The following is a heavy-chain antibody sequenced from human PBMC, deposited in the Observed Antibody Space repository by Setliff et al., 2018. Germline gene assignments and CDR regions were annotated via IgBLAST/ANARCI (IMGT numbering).Heavy chain of an antibody. CDR3: ARGGVQRWLQSHYFDY. CDR1: GGSFSGYY. CDR2: INHSGST. D-gene: IGHD5-12*01. J-gene: IGHJ4*02. Sequence: PSETLSLTCAVYGGSFSGYYWSWIRQPPGKGLEWIGEINHSGSTNHNPSLKSRVTISVDTSKNQFSLKLSSVTAADTAVYYCARGGVQRWLQSHYFDYWGQGTQVTVSS. V-gene: IGHV4-34*01.